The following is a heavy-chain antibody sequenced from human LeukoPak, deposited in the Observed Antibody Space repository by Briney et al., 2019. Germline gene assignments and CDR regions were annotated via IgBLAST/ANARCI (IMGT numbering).Heavy chain of an antibody. CDR1: GFTFSPHA. D-gene: IGHD3-22*01. CDR2: ISYDGSNK. V-gene: IGHV3-30*09. CDR3: ARDPEYYYDSSGYPDY. J-gene: IGHJ4*02. Sequence: GGSLRLSCAASGFTFSPHAMHWVRQAPGKGLEWVAVISYDGSNKYYADSVKGRFAISRDNSKNTLYLQMNSLRAEDTAVYYCARDPEYYYDSSGYPDYWGQGTLVTVSS.